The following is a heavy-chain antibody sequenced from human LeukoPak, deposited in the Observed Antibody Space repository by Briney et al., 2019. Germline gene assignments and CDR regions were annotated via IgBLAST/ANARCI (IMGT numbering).Heavy chain of an antibody. J-gene: IGHJ2*01. CDR2: VSQSGNT. Sequence: PSETLSLTCTLSGDSISSSDHYWVWIRQSPGKGLEWIGSVSQSGNTYYKSSLKSRVTVSIDTSKNEFSLILTSVTAADTAGYYCARHLYYPASAFWYIDLWGRGTLVIVSP. CDR1: GDSISSSDHY. D-gene: IGHD3-10*01. V-gene: IGHV4-39*01. CDR3: ARHLYYPASAFWYIDL.